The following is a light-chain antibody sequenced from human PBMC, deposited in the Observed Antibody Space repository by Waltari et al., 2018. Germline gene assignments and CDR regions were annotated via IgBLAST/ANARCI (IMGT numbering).Light chain of an antibody. J-gene: IGLJ2*01. CDR2: ANT. Sequence: QSVLTQPPSVSAAPGQRVTISCTGSSSNIGAGYDFQWYQPLPGAAPEPLIYANTNRPPGVPDRISASKSGTSASLAITGRQAADEAVYYCQSYDSSLSGVVFGGGTKLTVL. V-gene: IGLV1-40*01. CDR1: SSNIGAGYD. CDR3: QSYDSSLSGVV.